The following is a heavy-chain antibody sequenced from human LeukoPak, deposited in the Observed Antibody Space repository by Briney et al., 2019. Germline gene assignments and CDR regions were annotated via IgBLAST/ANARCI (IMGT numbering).Heavy chain of an antibody. CDR3: AKGVYGFLEWLPQYPLYYFDY. Sequence: PGGPLRLSCEASGFTFSHFGMHWVRQAPGKGLDWVAVIWNYATNKYYADSVKGRFTSSRDNSKNTLYLQMNSLRAEDTAVYYCAKGVYGFLEWLPQYPLYYFDYWGQGTLVTVSS. V-gene: IGHV3-33*06. D-gene: IGHD3-3*01. J-gene: IGHJ4*02. CDR2: IWNYATNK. CDR1: GFTFSHFG.